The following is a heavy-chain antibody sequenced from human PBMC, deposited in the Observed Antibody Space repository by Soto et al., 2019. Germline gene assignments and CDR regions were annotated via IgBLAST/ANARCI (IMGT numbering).Heavy chain of an antibody. CDR2: MNPKSGYT. V-gene: IGHV1-8*01. CDR3: PRTASDLGV. J-gene: IGHJ6*04. CDR1: GYTFTSYD. Sequence: QVQLVQSGAEVKKPGASVKVSCKASGYTFTSYDINWVRQATGQGLEWMGWMNPKSGYTGYAEKFQGRVTMSRNTTRSTAYMKLINLRIENTAVYYCPRTASDLGVWGRGTTVNVSS. D-gene: IGHD1-1*01.